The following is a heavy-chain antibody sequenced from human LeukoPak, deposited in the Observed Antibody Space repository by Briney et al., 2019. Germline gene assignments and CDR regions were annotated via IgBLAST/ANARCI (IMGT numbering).Heavy chain of an antibody. Sequence: SVKVSCKASGGTFSSYAISWVRQAPGQGLEWMGRIIPILGIANYAQKFQGRVTITADKSTSTAYVELSSLRFEDTAVYYCARDREPIRTGDLKYWGQGTLVTVSS. J-gene: IGHJ4*02. CDR3: ARDREPIRTGDLKY. D-gene: IGHD7-27*01. V-gene: IGHV1-69*04. CDR2: IIPILGIA. CDR1: GGTFSSYA.